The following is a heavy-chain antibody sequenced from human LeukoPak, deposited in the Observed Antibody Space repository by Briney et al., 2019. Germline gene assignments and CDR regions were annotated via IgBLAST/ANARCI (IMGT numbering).Heavy chain of an antibody. CDR1: GGSISSYY. CDR2: IYTSGST. D-gene: IGHD3-10*01. J-gene: IGHJ3*02. V-gene: IGHV4-4*07. Sequence: SETLSLTCTVSGGSISSYYWSWLRQPAGKGLEWIGRIYTSGSTNYNPSLKSRVTMSVDTSKNQFSLKLSSVTAADTAVYYCARPSTYYYGSGSYDYAFDIWGQGTMVTVSS. CDR3: ARPSTYYYGSGSYDYAFDI.